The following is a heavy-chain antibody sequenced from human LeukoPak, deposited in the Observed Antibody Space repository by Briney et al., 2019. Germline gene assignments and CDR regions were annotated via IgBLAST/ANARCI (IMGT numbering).Heavy chain of an antibody. CDR1: GYTLTVLS. CDR2: FDPEDGET. J-gene: IGHJ4*02. D-gene: IGHD2-2*01. V-gene: IGHV1-24*01. Sequence: ASVKVSCKVSGYTLTVLSMHWVRQAPGKGLEWMGGFDPEDGETIYAQKFQGRVTMTEDTSTDTAYMELSSLRSEDTAVYYCATGLVPEIVVVPAANYWGQGTLVTVSS. CDR3: ATGLVPEIVVVPAANY.